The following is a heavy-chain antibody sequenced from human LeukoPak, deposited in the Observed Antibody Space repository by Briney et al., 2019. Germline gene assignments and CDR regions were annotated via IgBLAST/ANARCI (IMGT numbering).Heavy chain of an antibody. CDR2: IYYSGST. CDR1: GGSISCSSYY. Sequence: PSETLSLTCTVSGGSISCSSYYWGWIRQPPGKGLEWIGSIYYSGSTYYNPSLKSRVTISVDTSKNQSSLKPSSVTAADTAVYYCASPPARITIFGVVTPEHYYYYMDVWGKGTTVTVSS. D-gene: IGHD3-3*01. CDR3: ASPPARITIFGVVTPEHYYYYMDV. J-gene: IGHJ6*03. V-gene: IGHV4-39*01.